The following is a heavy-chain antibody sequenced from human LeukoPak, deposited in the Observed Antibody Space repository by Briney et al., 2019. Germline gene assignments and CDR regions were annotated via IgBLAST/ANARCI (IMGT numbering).Heavy chain of an antibody. CDR3: ARSPVGGYSSGWYNY. J-gene: IGHJ4*02. CDR2: INAGNGNT. V-gene: IGHV1-3*01. Sequence: GASVKVSCKASGYTFTSYAMHWVRQAPGQRLEWMGWINAGNGNTKYSQKFQGRVTITRDTSASTAYMELSSLRSEDTAVYYCARSPVGGYSSGWYNYWGQETLVTVSS. D-gene: IGHD6-19*01. CDR1: GYTFTSYA.